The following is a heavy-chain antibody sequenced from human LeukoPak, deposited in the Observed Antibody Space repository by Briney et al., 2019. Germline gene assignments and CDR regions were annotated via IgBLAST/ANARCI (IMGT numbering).Heavy chain of an antibody. CDR2: ISGSVGST. V-gene: IGHV3-23*01. D-gene: IGHD3-10*01. Sequence: GGCVRLSCAASGFTFSSYPMSWVRPAPGKGLEWVSAISGSVGSTHYADSVKGRFTISRDNSKNTLYLQMNSLRAEDTAVYYCAKDSSPIYALWFGESYYFDYWGQGTLVTVSS. CDR3: AKDSSPIYALWFGESYYFDY. CDR1: GFTFSSYP. J-gene: IGHJ4*02.